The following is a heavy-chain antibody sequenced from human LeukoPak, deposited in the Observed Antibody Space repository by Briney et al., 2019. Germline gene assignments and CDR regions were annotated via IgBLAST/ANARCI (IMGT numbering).Heavy chain of an antibody. CDR1: GFTFSSYW. V-gene: IGHV3-7*01. CDR3: ARVKYYGSGSYYRSRYYYMDV. Sequence: PGGSLRLSCAASGFTFSSYWMSWVRQAPGKGLEWVANIKQDGSEKYYVDSVKGRFTISRDNAKNTLYLQMNSLRAEDTAVYYCARVKYYGSGSYYRSRYYYMDVWGKGTTVTISS. CDR2: IKQDGSEK. D-gene: IGHD3-10*01. J-gene: IGHJ6*03.